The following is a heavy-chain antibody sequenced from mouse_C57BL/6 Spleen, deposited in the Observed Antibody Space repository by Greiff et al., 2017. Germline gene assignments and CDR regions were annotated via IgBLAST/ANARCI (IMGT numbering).Heavy chain of an antibody. V-gene: IGHV8-8*01. CDR1: GFSLSTFGMG. CDR2: IWWDDDK. CDR3: ARPHYYGSSYWYFDV. Sequence: QVTLKESGPGILQPSQTLSLTCSFSGFSLSTFGMGVGWIRQPSGKGLEWLAHIWWDDDKYYNPALKSRLTISKDTSKNQLFLKIANVDTADTATYYCARPHYYGSSYWYFDVWGTGTTVTVSS. D-gene: IGHD1-1*01. J-gene: IGHJ1*03.